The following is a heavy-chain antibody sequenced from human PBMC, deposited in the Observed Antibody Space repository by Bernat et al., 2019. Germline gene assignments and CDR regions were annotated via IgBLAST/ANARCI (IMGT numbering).Heavy chain of an antibody. CDR1: GFTFSNHH. V-gene: IGHV3-7*03. Sequence: DVQLVESGGGLVQPGGSLRLSCAAYGFTFSNHHMTWVRQAPGKGLEWVANIGQDGSEKQYVDSVKGRFTISRDNAKNSLHLQMNSLRAEETAVYYWARGGGSGYSLDYWGQGVLVTVSS. CDR3: ARGGGSGYSLDY. CDR2: IGQDGSEK. D-gene: IGHD3-22*01. J-gene: IGHJ4*02.